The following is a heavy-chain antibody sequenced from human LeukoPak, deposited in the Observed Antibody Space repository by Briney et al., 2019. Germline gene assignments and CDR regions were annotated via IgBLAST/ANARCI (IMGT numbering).Heavy chain of an antibody. CDR2: IYSGGST. CDR1: GFTVSTNY. Sequence: GGSLRLSCAASGFTVSTNYMSWVRQAPGKGLEWVSVIYSGGSTYYADSVKGRFTISRDNFKNTLFLQMNSLRAEDTAVYYCARAYYYDSRSAFHIWGQGTMVSVSS. V-gene: IGHV3-66*02. CDR3: ARAYYYDSRSAFHI. D-gene: IGHD3-22*01. J-gene: IGHJ3*02.